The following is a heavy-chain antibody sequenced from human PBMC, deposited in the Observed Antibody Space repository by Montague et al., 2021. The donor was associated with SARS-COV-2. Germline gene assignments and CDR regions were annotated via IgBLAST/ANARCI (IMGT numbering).Heavy chain of an antibody. CDR2: ITYSGAT. V-gene: IGHV4-59*08. J-gene: IGHJ6*02. CDR3: ARHERFDDYYGIDV. CDR1: GVSISTDY. D-gene: IGHD3-10*01. Sequence: SETLSLTCTVSGVSISTDYWTWIRQPPGKGLEWIGYITYSGATNYNPSLTLRVPMSLDTSKNQVSLKVSSVTATDTDVYYCARHERFDDYYGIDVWGRGTTVTVSS.